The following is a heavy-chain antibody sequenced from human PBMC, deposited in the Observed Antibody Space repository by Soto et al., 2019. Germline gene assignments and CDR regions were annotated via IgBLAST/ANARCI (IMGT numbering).Heavy chain of an antibody. Sequence: SETLSLTCTVSGGSIGSYYWSWIRQPPGKGLEWIGYIYYSGSTNYNPSLKSRVTISVDTSKNQFSLKLSSVTAADTAVYYCARSPDSSGYYPRWYYYGMDVWGQGTTVTVSS. V-gene: IGHV4-59*01. CDR1: GGSIGSYY. D-gene: IGHD3-22*01. CDR2: IYYSGST. CDR3: ARSPDSSGYYPRWYYYGMDV. J-gene: IGHJ6*02.